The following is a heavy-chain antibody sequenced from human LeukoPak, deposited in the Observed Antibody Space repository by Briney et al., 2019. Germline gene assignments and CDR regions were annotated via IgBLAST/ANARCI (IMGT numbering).Heavy chain of an antibody. Sequence: SETLSLTCTVSGGSISSYYWGWIRQPPGKGLEWIGYIYYSGSTNYNPSLKSRVTISVDTSKNQFSLKLSSVTAADTAVYYCARQHYYDSSGLLDLWGRGTLVTVSS. CDR2: IYYSGST. D-gene: IGHD3-22*01. CDR1: GGSISSYY. J-gene: IGHJ2*01. V-gene: IGHV4-59*08. CDR3: ARQHYYDSSGLLDL.